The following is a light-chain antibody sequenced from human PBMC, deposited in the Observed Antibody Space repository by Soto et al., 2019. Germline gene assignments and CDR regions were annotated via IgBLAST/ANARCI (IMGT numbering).Light chain of an antibody. Sequence: DIQMTQSPSSLSASVGDRVTITCRSSQSVDRSLNWYQQKPGDAPNLLIYAASGLQTAFPSRYSGSAPRTDFTLTISRVHRDDFATYGCQQSYTTHWTLGQGTKV. V-gene: IGKV1-39*01. J-gene: IGKJ1*01. CDR1: QSVDRS. CDR2: AAS. CDR3: QQSYTTHWT.